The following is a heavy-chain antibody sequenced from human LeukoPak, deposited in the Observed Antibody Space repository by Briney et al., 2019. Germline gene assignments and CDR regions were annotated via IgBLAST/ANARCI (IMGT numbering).Heavy chain of an antibody. D-gene: IGHD2-2*01. CDR2: IYYSGNT. CDR1: GGSISSGGYY. Sequence: SQTLSLTCTVSGGSISSGGYYWSWIRQHPGKGLEWIGYIYYSGNTYYNPSLKSRVTISVDTSENQFSLKLSSVTAADTAVYYCARGYCTSSSCFARHWFDPWGQGTLVTVSS. J-gene: IGHJ5*02. CDR3: ARGYCTSSSCFARHWFDP. V-gene: IGHV4-31*03.